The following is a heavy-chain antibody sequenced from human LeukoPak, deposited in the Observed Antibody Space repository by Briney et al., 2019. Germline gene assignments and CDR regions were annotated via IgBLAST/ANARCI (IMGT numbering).Heavy chain of an antibody. V-gene: IGHV4-34*01. CDR2: INHSGST. Sequence: SETLSLTCAVYGGSFSGYYWSWIRQPPGKGLEWIGEINHSGSTNYNPSLKRRVTISVDTSKNQFSLKLSSVTAADTAVYYCAKAHEWIQLCDYWGQGTLVTVSS. J-gene: IGHJ4*02. D-gene: IGHD5-18*01. CDR3: AKAHEWIQLCDY. CDR1: GGSFSGYY.